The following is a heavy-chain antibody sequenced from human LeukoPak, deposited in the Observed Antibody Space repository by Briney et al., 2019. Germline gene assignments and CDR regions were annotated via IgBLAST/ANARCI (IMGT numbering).Heavy chain of an antibody. Sequence: SETLSLTCTVSGGSISGFYWSWIRQPPGKGLEWIGYIYYSGSTNYNPSLKSRVTISVDTSKNQFSLKLSSVTAADTAVYYCARGVGAGKPYYFDYWGQGTLVTVSS. D-gene: IGHD3-10*01. CDR2: IYYSGST. CDR1: GGSISGFY. J-gene: IGHJ4*02. V-gene: IGHV4-59*01. CDR3: ARGVGAGKPYYFDY.